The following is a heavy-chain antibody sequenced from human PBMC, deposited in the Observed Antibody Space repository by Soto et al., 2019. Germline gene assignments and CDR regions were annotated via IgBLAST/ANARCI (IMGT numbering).Heavy chain of an antibody. J-gene: IGHJ4*02. V-gene: IGHV3-53*01. Sequence: PGGSLRLSCAAFGFTLDKYTMGWVRQAPGKGLEWVAESFSSGGTQYADSVKGRFTISRDNSRNMVFLQMNGLRVEDTALYYCARDREPDGIWTFDSWGQGAXVTVSS. CDR1: GFTLDKYT. CDR2: SFSSGGT. CDR3: ARDREPDGIWTFDS. D-gene: IGHD3-9*01.